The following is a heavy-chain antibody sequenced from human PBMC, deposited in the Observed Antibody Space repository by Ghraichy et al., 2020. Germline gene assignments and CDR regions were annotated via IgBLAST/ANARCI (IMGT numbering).Heavy chain of an antibody. Sequence: GGSLRLSCADSGFRFSSYAMSWVRQAPGKGLEWVSGISGSGSSTYYADSVKGRFAISRDNSRNTLYLQMNSLRAEDTALYYCAMTTVTTRCFDPWGQGTLVTVSS. CDR2: ISGSGSST. CDR3: AMTTVTTRCFDP. J-gene: IGHJ5*02. CDR1: GFRFSSYA. D-gene: IGHD4-11*01. V-gene: IGHV3-23*01.